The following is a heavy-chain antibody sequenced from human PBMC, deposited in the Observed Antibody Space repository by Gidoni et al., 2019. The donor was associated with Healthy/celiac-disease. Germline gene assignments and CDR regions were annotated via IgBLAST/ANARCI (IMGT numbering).Heavy chain of an antibody. CDR3: ASGRQQLADY. J-gene: IGHJ4*02. Sequence: QLQLQESGPGLMKPSATLSLTCTVSGGSISSSSYYWGWIRQPPGKGLEWIGSIYYSGSTYYNPSLKSRVTISVDTSKNQFSLKLSSVTAADTAVYYCASGRQQLADYWGQGTLVTVSS. V-gene: IGHV4-39*07. CDR1: GGSISSSSYY. D-gene: IGHD6-13*01. CDR2: IYYSGST.